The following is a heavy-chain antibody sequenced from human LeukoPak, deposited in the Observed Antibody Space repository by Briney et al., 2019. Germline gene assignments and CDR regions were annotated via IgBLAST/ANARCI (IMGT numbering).Heavy chain of an antibody. CDR3: AKNYDFLTGYAS. J-gene: IGHJ4*02. CDR2: VNPSSGVT. Sequence: ASVKVSCKAFGYTFTTYDINWVRQATGQGLEWMGWVNPSSGVTRYAQKFQGRVTMTRNTSISTAYMELSSLRSEDTAVYYCAKNYDFLTGYASWGQGTLVTVSS. V-gene: IGHV1-8*01. CDR1: GYTFTTYD. D-gene: IGHD3-9*01.